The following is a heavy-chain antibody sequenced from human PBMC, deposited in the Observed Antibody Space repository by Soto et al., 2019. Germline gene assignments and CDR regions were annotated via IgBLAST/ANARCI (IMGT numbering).Heavy chain of an antibody. D-gene: IGHD5-18*01. V-gene: IGHV1-3*01. CDR2: VNAGNDKT. CDR1: GYTFTNNV. Sequence: QVHLVQSGAEVKKPGASVKVSCKTSGYTFTNNVIHWVRQAPGQMREWMGWVNAGNDKTKWSREFQGRLTLTKDTSATTAYMELSSLPSEDTAIYFCAREMPYGYSRFDYWGQGTLVTVSS. CDR3: AREMPYGYSRFDY. J-gene: IGHJ4*02.